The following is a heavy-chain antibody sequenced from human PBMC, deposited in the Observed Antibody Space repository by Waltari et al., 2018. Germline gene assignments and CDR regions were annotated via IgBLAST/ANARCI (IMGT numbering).Heavy chain of an antibody. CDR1: GFTFDDYT. Sequence: EVQLVESGGAVVQPGGSLRLSCTASGFTFDDYTLHWVRQLPGKGLEWVAVINWDGSTTHYADSVKGRFTVSRDNSKNSLYLHMNSLRREDTALYYCAKTMTTWTFDYWGQGTQVTVSS. CDR2: INWDGSTT. D-gene: IGHD4-17*01. J-gene: IGHJ4*02. V-gene: IGHV3-43*01. CDR3: AKTMTTWTFDY.